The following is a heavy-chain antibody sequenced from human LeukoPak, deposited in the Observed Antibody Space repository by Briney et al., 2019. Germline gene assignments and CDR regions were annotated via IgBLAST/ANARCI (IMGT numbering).Heavy chain of an antibody. CDR1: GYTFTSYG. CDR2: ISAYNGNT. Sequence: GASVKVSCKASGYTFTSYGISWVRQAPGQGLEWMGWISAYNGNTNYAQKLQGRVTMTTDTSTSTAYMELRSLRSDDTAVYYCARDHPDMDDFWSAPTGPNWFDPWGQGTLVTASS. V-gene: IGHV1-18*01. CDR3: ARDHPDMDDFWSAPTGPNWFDP. J-gene: IGHJ5*02. D-gene: IGHD3-3*01.